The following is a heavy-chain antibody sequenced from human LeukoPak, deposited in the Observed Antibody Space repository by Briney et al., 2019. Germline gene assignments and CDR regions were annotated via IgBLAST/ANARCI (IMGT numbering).Heavy chain of an antibody. V-gene: IGHV3-33*01. CDR1: GFTFTSYG. D-gene: IGHD4-11*01. Sequence: PGGSLRLSCVASGFTFTSYGMHWVRQAPGKGLEWLAAIWYDGSKKLYTDSVKGRFTISRDNSNNTLFLQMNSLRAEDTAVYYCATTPDYPSGNYWGQGTLVTVSS. CDR3: ATTPDYPSGNY. J-gene: IGHJ4*02. CDR2: IWYDGSKK.